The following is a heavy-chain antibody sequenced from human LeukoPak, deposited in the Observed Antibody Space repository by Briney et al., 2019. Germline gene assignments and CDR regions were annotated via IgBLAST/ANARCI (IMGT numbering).Heavy chain of an antibody. V-gene: IGHV1-3*01. CDR2: INAGNGNT. J-gene: IGHJ3*02. CDR3: ARRSISRPLGYCSSTSCYDAFDI. D-gene: IGHD2-2*01. CDR1: GYTFTSYA. Sequence: ASVKVSCKASGYTFTSYAMHWVRQAPGQRLEWMGWINAGNGNTKYSQKFQGRVTITRDTSASTAYMELSSLRSEDTAVYYCARRSISRPLGYCSSTSCYDAFDIWGQGTMVTVSS.